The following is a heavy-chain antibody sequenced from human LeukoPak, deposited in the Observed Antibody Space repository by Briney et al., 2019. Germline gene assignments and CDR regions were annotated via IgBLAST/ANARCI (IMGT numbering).Heavy chain of an antibody. V-gene: IGHV3-64*01. CDR2: ISSNGGST. CDR3: ARDSGGHYYYYYMDV. Sequence: GGSLRLSCAASGFTFSSYAMHWVRQAPGKGLEYVSAISSNGGSTYYANSVKGRFTVSRDNSKNTLYLQMGSLRAEDMAVYYCARDSGGHYYYYYMDVWGKGTTVTVSS. CDR1: GFTFSSYA. D-gene: IGHD3-16*01. J-gene: IGHJ6*03.